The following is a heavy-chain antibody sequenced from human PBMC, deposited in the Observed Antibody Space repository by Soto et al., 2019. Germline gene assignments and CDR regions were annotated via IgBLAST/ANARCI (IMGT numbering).Heavy chain of an antibody. CDR1: GFSFSGYA. J-gene: IGHJ4*02. D-gene: IGHD4-17*01. CDR3: AREPSTVTTLYYFDY. V-gene: IGHV3-23*01. Sequence: GGSLRLSCSASGFSFSGYAMSWVRQSAGKGLEWVSAVSGSGATTFYADSVRGRFTISRDNSNNSCYLQITDLRGEDTAVYYCAREPSTVTTLYYFDYWGQGTVVTVSS. CDR2: VSGSGATT.